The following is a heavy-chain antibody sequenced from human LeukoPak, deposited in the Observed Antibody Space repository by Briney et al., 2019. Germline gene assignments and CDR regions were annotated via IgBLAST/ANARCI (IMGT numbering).Heavy chain of an antibody. D-gene: IGHD5-12*01. J-gene: IGHJ4*02. CDR2: INPNSGGT. CDR1: GYTLTGYY. V-gene: IGHV1-2*02. Sequence: ASVKVSCKASGYTLTGYYMHWVRQAPGQGLEWMGWINPNSGGTNYAQKFQGRVTMTRDTSISTAYMELSRLRSDDTAVYYCAREGDYSGYDLGIDYWGQGTLVTVSS. CDR3: AREGDYSGYDLGIDY.